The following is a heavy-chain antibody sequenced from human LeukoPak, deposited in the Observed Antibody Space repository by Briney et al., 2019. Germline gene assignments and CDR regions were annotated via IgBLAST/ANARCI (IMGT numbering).Heavy chain of an antibody. CDR2: IYYSGST. J-gene: IGHJ4*02. Sequence: SETLSLTCTVSGGSISSYYWSWIRQPPGKGLEWIGYIYYSGSTNYNPSLKSRVTISVDTSKNQFSLKLSSVTAADTAVYYCARVSGWNPLQAAHLDYWGQGALVTVSS. D-gene: IGHD6-19*01. CDR3: ARVSGWNPLQAAHLDY. V-gene: IGHV4-59*01. CDR1: GGSISSYY.